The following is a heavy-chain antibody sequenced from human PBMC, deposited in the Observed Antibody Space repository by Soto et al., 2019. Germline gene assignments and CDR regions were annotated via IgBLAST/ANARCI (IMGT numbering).Heavy chain of an antibody. J-gene: IGHJ6*03. V-gene: IGHV1-69*02. Sequence: QVQLVQSGAEVKKPGSSVKVSCKASGGTFSSYTISWVRQAPGQGLEWMGRIIPILGIANYAQKFQGRVTITADKSKGTAYMGLSSLRSEATAVYACASHRGGNILPAAVWLGGYYYYRDVWGKGTTVTVSS. CDR1: GGTFSSYT. CDR3: ASHRGGNILPAAVWLGGYYYYRDV. D-gene: IGHD2-2*01. CDR2: IIPILGIA.